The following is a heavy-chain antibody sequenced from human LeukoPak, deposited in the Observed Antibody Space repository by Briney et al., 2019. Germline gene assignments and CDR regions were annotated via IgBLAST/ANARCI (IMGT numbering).Heavy chain of an antibody. Sequence: SVKVSCKASGGAFSSYAISWVRQAPGQGLEWMGGIIPIFGTANYAQKFQGRVTITADESTSTAYMELSSLRSEDTAVYYCARDGYKSGGHDYWGQGTLVTVSS. CDR1: GGAFSSYA. CDR2: IIPIFGTA. V-gene: IGHV1-69*13. J-gene: IGHJ4*02. D-gene: IGHD5-24*01. CDR3: ARDGYKSGGHDY.